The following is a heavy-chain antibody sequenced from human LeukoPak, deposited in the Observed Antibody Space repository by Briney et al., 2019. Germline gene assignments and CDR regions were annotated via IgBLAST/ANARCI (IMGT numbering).Heavy chain of an antibody. CDR1: GGSISSYY. CDR2: IYYSGST. D-gene: IGHD1-26*01. Sequence: SETLSLTCTVSGGSISSYYWSWIRQPPGKGLEWIGYIYYSGSTNYNPSLKSRVTISVDTSKNQFSLKLSSVTAADTAVYYCARGKLYRHVGATLRGWFDPWGQGTLVTVSS. V-gene: IGHV4-59*01. J-gene: IGHJ5*02. CDR3: ARGKLYRHVGATLRGWFDP.